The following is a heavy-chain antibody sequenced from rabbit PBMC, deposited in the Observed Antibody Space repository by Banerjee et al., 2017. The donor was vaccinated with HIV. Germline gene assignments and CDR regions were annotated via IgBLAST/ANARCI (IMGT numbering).Heavy chain of an antibody. D-gene: IGHD4-1*01. CDR3: ARDSGWSLNL. V-gene: IGHV1S47*01. CDR2: IDPVFGIT. J-gene: IGHJ4*01. Sequence: EQLVESGGGLVQPGGSLKLSCKASGFDFSTYSMSWVRQAPGKGLEWIGYIDPVFGITYYASWVNGRFSISRENTQNTVSLQLNSLTAADTATYFCARDSGWSLNLWGPGTLVTVS. CDR1: GFDFSTYS.